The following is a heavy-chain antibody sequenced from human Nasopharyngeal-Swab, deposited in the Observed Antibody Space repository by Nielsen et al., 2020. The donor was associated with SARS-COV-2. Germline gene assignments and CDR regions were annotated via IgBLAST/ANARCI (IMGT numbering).Heavy chain of an antibody. V-gene: IGHV4-39*01. D-gene: IGHD1-26*01. CDR1: GGSISSSNYY. CDR2: IYYSGST. Sequence: SETLSLTCTVSGGSISSSNYYWGWIRQPPGKGLEWIGSIYYSGSTYYNPSLKSRVTISVDTSKNHFSLKLSSVAAADTAVYYCARQLVGATGYDYWGQGTLVTVSS. J-gene: IGHJ4*02. CDR3: ARQLVGATGYDY.